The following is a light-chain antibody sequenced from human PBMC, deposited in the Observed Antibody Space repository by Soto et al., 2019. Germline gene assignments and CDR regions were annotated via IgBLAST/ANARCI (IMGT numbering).Light chain of an antibody. J-gene: IGKJ1*01. Sequence: IQMTQSPSTLSASVGARVTITCRASQSIRDELGWYQQNAGKAPNLLISAASRLHSGVPSRFSGRGSGTDFTLTISSLQPEDFATYYCLQDYEYPRTFGQGTKVDI. CDR1: QSIRDE. V-gene: IGKV1-6*01. CDR2: AAS. CDR3: LQDYEYPRT.